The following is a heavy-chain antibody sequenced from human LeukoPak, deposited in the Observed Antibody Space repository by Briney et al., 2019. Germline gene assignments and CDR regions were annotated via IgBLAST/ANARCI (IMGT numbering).Heavy chain of an antibody. CDR3: ARPATYGDYGWYFDL. V-gene: IGHV4-59*08. D-gene: IGHD4-17*01. J-gene: IGHJ2*01. Sequence: SETLSLTCTVSGGSISSYYWSWIRQPPGKGLEWIGYIYYSGSTNYNPSLKSRVTISVDTSKNQFSLKLSSVTAADTAVYYCARPATYGDYGWYFDLWGRGTLVTVSS. CDR2: IYYSGST. CDR1: GGSISSYY.